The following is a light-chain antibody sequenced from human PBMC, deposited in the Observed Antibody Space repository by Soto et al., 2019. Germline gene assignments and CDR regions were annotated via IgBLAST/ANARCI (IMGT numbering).Light chain of an antibody. CDR2: GNN. Sequence: QPVLTQPPSVSGAPWQRVTISCTGSSSNIGAGYDVHWYQQLPGTAPKLLIYGNNNRPSGVPDRFSGSKSGTSASLAITGLQAEDEADYYCQSYDSSRRGVFGGGTKLTVL. J-gene: IGLJ2*01. CDR1: SSNIGAGYD. V-gene: IGLV1-40*01. CDR3: QSYDSSRRGV.